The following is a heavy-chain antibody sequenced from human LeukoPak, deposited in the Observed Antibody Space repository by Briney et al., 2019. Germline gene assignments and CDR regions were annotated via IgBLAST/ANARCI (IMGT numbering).Heavy chain of an antibody. D-gene: IGHD6-25*01. V-gene: IGHV3-21*01. Sequence: PGGSLRLSCAASGFTLSSHTMNWVRQAPGRGLEWVSAISTNDIQYADSVKGRFTISRDNAKNSPYLQMDSLRAEDTAVYYCASLPTAASYMDVWGKGTTVTVSS. CDR3: ASLPTAASYMDV. CDR2: ISTNDI. J-gene: IGHJ6*03. CDR1: GFTLSSHT.